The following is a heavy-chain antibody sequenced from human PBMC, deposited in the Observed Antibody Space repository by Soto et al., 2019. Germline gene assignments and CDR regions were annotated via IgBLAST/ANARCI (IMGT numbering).Heavy chain of an antibody. J-gene: IGHJ5*02. CDR3: ARGKSGYHNWFDP. CDR2: INPNSGGT. Sequence: ASVKVSCKASGYTFTGYYMHWVRQAPGQGLEWMGWINPNSGGTNYAQKFQGRVTMTRDTSISTAYMELSRLRSDDTAVYYCARGKSGYHNWFDPWGQGTLATVSS. V-gene: IGHV1-2*02. D-gene: IGHD3-3*01. CDR1: GYTFTGYY.